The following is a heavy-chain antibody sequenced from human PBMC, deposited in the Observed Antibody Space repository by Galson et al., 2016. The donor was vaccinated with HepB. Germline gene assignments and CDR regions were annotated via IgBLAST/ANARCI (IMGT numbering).Heavy chain of an antibody. CDR2: ISYDGSKK. Sequence: SLRLSCAASGFILSTYPIHWVRQAPDKGLEWVAVISYDGSKKYYVDSLKGRFTISRDNSRSTVYLQMNSLRADDTAVYYCASESSGWYFIWGQGTMVTVSS. V-gene: IGHV3-30-3*01. CDR1: GFILSTYP. CDR3: ASESSGWYFI. D-gene: IGHD6-19*01. J-gene: IGHJ3*02.